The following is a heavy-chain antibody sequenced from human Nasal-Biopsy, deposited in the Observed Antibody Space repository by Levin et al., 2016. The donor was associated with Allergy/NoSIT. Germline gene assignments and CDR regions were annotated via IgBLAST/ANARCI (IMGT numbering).Heavy chain of an antibody. V-gene: IGHV4-34*01. CDR2: INHSGST. Sequence: SETLSLTCTVYGASFIGYQWTWIRQPPGKGLECIGEINHSGSTNYNPSFKTRATISLDMSKNQFSLKLSSVTAADTAVYYCARNEEYPYYAVDVWGQGTTVTVSS. J-gene: IGHJ6*02. CDR3: ARNEEYPYYAVDV. D-gene: IGHD2-2*01. CDR1: GASFIGYQ.